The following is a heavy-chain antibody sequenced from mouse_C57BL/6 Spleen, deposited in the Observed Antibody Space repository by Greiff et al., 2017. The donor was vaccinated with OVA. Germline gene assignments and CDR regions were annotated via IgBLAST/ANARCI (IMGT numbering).Heavy chain of an antibody. V-gene: IGHV1-52*01. CDR3: ARWNYAYAMDY. Sequence: VQLQQPGAELVRPGSSVKLSCKASGYTFTSYWMHWVKQRPIQGLEWIGNIDPSDSETHYNQKFKDKATLTVDKSSSTAYMQLSSLTSEDSAVYYCARWNYAYAMDYWGQGTSVTVSS. J-gene: IGHJ4*01. D-gene: IGHD2-4*01. CDR1: GYTFTSYW. CDR2: IDPSDSET.